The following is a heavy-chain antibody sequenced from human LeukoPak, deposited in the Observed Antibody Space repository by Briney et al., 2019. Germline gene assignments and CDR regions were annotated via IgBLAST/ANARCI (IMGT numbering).Heavy chain of an antibody. CDR1: GYTFTGYY. V-gene: IGHV1-2*02. CDR3: ARGHDVAPSFDY. Sequence: ASVKVSCKASGYTFTGYYMVWVRQAPGQGLEWLGWISERGGTYYAQKFQGRVTMTRDTSIRTAYLELRSLTSDDTAVYYRARGHDVAPSFDYWGQGTLVTVSS. J-gene: IGHJ4*02. D-gene: IGHD5-12*01. CDR2: ISERGGT.